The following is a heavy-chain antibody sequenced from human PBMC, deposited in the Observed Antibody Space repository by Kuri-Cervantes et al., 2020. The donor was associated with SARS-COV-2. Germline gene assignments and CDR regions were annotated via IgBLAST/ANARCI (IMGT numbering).Heavy chain of an antibody. D-gene: IGHD1-26*01. CDR2: INPNSGGT. V-gene: IGHV1-2*02. J-gene: IGHJ6*03. CDR1: GYTFTGYY. Sequence: ASVKVSCKASGYTFTGYYMHWVRQAPGQGLEWMGWINPNSGGTNYAHKFQGRVTMTRDTSISTAYMELSRLRSDDTAVYYCARVAVGATHPNYYMDVWGKGTTVTVSS. CDR3: ARVAVGATHPNYYMDV.